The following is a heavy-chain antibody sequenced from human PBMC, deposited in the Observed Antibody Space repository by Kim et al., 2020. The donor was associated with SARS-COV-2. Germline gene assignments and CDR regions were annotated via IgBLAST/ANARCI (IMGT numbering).Heavy chain of an antibody. CDR2: ISGSGGST. Sequence: GGSLRLSCAASGFTFSSYAMSWVRQAPGKGLEWVSAISGSGGSTYYADSVKGRFTISRDNSKNTLYLQMNSLRAEDTAVYYCAKYPPTEGVAGPGEFQHWGQGTLVTVSS. J-gene: IGHJ1*01. CDR3: AKYPPTEGVAGPGEFQH. V-gene: IGHV3-23*01. CDR1: GFTFSSYA. D-gene: IGHD1-1*01.